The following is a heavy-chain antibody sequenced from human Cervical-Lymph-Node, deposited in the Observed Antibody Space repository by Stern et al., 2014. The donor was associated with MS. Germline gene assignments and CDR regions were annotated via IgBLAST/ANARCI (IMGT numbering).Heavy chain of an antibody. CDR2: IYYSGST. CDR1: GDSINSRNYY. Sequence: QVQLQESGPGLVKPSETLSLTCNVSGDSINSRNYYWGWIRQPPGKGLEWIGRIYYSGSTYYSPFVKSRVTVSVDTSKNQFSLELGLVTAADTAVYYCARHSPGGGRDIAQFFYYGMDVWGQGTTVTVSS. V-gene: IGHV4-39*01. D-gene: IGHD4-23*01. CDR3: ARHSPGGGRDIAQFFYYGMDV. J-gene: IGHJ6*02.